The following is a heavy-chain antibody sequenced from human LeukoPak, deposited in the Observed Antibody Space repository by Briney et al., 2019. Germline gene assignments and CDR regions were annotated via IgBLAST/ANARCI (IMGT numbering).Heavy chain of an antibody. Sequence: SETLSLTCTVSGGSISSSSYYWGWLRQPPGKGLEWIGYIYYSGSTNYNPSLKSRVTISVDTSKNQFSLKLSSVTAADTAVYYWGRDSMGGGGVVFFDMGGKGKRATVFS. V-gene: IGHV4-61*05. J-gene: IGHJ3*02. CDR1: GGSISSSSYY. D-gene: IGHD3-16*01. CDR2: IYYSGST. CDR3: GRDSMGGGGVVFFDM.